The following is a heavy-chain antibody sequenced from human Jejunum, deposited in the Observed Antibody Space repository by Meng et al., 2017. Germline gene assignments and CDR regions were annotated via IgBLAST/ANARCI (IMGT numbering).Heavy chain of an antibody. J-gene: IGHJ4*02. CDR2: ISADNGNT. D-gene: IGHD4-23*01. V-gene: IGHV1-18*01. Sequence: QGQLGQSGAEGKKPGASVKVSCKASGYTFSNYAVSWVRLAPGQGLEWMGYISADNGNTNYAQNLQGRVTMTTDTSTRTSYMELRSLRSDDTAVYFCARGTGPVGYWGQGTLVTVSS. CDR3: ARGTGPVGY. CDR1: GYTFSNYA.